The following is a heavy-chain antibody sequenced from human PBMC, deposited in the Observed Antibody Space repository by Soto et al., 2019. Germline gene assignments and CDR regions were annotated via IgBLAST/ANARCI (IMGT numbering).Heavy chain of an antibody. J-gene: IGHJ6*02. V-gene: IGHV5-51*01. CDR2: IYPGDSDT. CDR1: GYSFTSYW. D-gene: IGHD2-2*01. CDR3: ATLGYCSSTSCATHYGMDV. Sequence: PGESLKISCKGSGYSFTSYWIGWVRQMPGKGLEWMGIIYPGDSDTRYSPSFQGQVTISADKSISTAYLQWSSLKASDTAMYYCATLGYCSSTSCATHYGMDVWGQGTTVTVSS.